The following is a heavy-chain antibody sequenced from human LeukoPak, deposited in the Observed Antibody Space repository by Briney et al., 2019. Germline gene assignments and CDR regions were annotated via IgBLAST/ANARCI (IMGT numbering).Heavy chain of an antibody. CDR2: INTDGSST. D-gene: IGHD5-18*01. J-gene: IGHJ4*02. CDR1: GFTFSSYW. Sequence: GGSVRLSCAASGFTFSSYWMHWVRQAPGKGLVWVSRINTDGSSTSYADSVKGRFTISRDNAKNRLYVQMNSLRAEDTAVYYCATGSGLWSPDYWGQGTMVTVSS. V-gene: IGHV3-74*01. CDR3: ATGSGLWSPDY.